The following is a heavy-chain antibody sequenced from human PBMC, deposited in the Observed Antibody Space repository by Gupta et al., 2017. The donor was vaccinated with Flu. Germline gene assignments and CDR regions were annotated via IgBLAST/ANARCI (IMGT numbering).Heavy chain of an antibody. D-gene: IGHD5-24*01. Sequence: EVQLVESGGGLVQPGGSLRLSCAASGFSFSSYEMNWVRQAPGRGLEWLSYISFSGSTVYYADSVKGRFTISRDNANNSLYLQMNSLRAEDTAVYYCARDGHYNGPPSDLEYWGQGTLVTVSS. CDR1: GFSFSSYE. CDR3: ARDGHYNGPPSDLEY. J-gene: IGHJ4*02. CDR2: ISFSGSTV. V-gene: IGHV3-48*03.